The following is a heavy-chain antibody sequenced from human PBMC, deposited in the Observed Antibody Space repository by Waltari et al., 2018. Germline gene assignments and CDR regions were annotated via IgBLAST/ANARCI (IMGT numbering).Heavy chain of an antibody. J-gene: IGHJ1*01. V-gene: IGHV4-38-2*01. CDR1: GYSISSGYY. CDR3: ASSLNDYGDYSFQH. CDR2: IYHSGST. D-gene: IGHD4-17*01. Sequence: QVQLQESGPGLVKPSETLSLTCAVSGYSISSGYYWGWIRQPPGKGLEWIGRIYHSGSTYYNPPLKSRVTMSVDPAKNQFSLKLSSVTAADTAVYYCASSLNDYGDYSFQHWGQGTLVTVSS.